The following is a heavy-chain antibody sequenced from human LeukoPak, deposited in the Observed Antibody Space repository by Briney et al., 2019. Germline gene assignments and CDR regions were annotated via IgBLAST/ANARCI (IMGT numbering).Heavy chain of an antibody. D-gene: IGHD3-10*01. CDR2: INHSGST. CDR1: GGSFSGYY. CDR3: ARPKTPGAFDI. V-gene: IGHV4-34*01. Sequence: SETLSLTCAVYGGSFSGYYWNWIRQPPGKGLEWIGEINHSGSTNYNPSLKSRVTISVDTSKNQFSLKLSSVTAADTAVYYCARPKTPGAFDIWGQGTMVTVSS. J-gene: IGHJ3*02.